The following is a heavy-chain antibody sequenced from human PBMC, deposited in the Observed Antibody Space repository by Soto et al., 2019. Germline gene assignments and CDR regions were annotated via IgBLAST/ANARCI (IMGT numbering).Heavy chain of an antibody. J-gene: IGHJ4*02. D-gene: IGHD3-10*01. V-gene: IGHV3-74*01. CDR2: INSDGSST. CDR3: ARGGIRGSGSSTNDY. CDR1: GFTFSSYR. Sequence: GGSLRLSCAASGFTFSSYRMHWVRQAPGKGLVWVSRINSDGSSTSYADSVKGRFTISRDNAKNTLYLQMNSLRAEDTAVYYCARGGIRGSGSSTNDYWGQGTLVTVSS.